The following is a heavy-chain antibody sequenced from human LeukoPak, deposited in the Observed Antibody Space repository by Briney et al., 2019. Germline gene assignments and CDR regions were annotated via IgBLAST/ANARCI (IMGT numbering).Heavy chain of an antibody. CDR1: GGSISSYY. CDR3: ARVVQSTDSSGFYLPEYFQH. V-gene: IGHV4-4*07. Sequence: SETLSLTCTVSGGSISSYYWSWIRQPAGKGLEWIGRIYTSGSTNYNPSLKSRVTISVETSKNQFSLKLSSVTAADTAVYYCARVVQSTDSSGFYLPEYFQHWGQGTLVTVSS. J-gene: IGHJ1*01. CDR2: IYTSGST. D-gene: IGHD3-22*01.